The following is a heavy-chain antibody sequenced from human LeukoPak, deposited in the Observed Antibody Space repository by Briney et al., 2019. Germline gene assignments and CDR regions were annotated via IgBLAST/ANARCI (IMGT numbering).Heavy chain of an antibody. V-gene: IGHV3-74*01. CDR2: INSDGSST. J-gene: IGHJ6*02. CDR1: GFTFSSYW. CDR3: ARDRAAVRFLEWFDYYYGMDV. Sequence: GGSLRLSCAASGFTFSSYWMHWVRQAPGKGLVWVSRINSDGSSTSYADSVKGRFTISRDNAKNTLYLQMNSLRAEDTAVYYCARDRAAVRFLEWFDYYYGMDVWGQGTTVTVSS. D-gene: IGHD3-3*01.